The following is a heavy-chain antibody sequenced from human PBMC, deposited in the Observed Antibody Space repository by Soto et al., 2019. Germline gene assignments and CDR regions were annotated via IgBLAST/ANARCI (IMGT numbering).Heavy chain of an antibody. CDR2: IIPTFGTA. J-gene: IGHJ4*02. CDR3: ARAPILVGVPIYEHYFEF. CDR1: GFTFSNSV. V-gene: IGHV1-69*13. D-gene: IGHD3-3*01. Sequence: SVKVSCKASGFTFSNSVFSWVRQAPGQGLEWMGGIIPTFGTANYAQNFQGRVTISADESTSTAYMELSSLRSEDTAVYYCARAPILVGVPIYEHYFEFWGQGTLVNVSS.